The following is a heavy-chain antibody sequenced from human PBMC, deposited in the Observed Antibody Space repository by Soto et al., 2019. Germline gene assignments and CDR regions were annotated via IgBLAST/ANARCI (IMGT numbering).Heavy chain of an antibody. J-gene: IGHJ3*02. Sequence: PSETLSLTCAVYGGSFSGYYWSWIRQPPGKGLEWIGEINHSGSTNYNPSLKSRVTISVDTSKNQFSLKLSSVTAADTAVYYCAREKMLGYCSGGSCYSGGVAFDIWGQGTMVTVSS. CDR2: INHSGST. D-gene: IGHD2-15*01. V-gene: IGHV4-34*01. CDR1: GGSFSGYY. CDR3: AREKMLGYCSGGSCYSGGVAFDI.